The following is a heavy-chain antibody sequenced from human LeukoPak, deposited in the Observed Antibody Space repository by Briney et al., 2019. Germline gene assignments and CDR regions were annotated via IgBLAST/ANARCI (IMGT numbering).Heavy chain of an antibody. CDR3: ANMQGYFDY. J-gene: IGHJ4*02. V-gene: IGHV3-23*01. CDR1: QFTFSGSG. Sequence: PGGSLRLSCAASQFTFSGSGMAWVRQSPEKGLEWVSAITGSGATTYYADSVKGRFTISRDNSKSTVSLQMNSLRAEDTAIYYCANMQGYFDYWGQGALVTVSS. CDR2: ITGSGATT.